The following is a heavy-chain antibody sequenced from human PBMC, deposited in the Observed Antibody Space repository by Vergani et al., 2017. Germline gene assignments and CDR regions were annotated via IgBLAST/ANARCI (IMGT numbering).Heavy chain of an antibody. Sequence: QVQLQESCRGLVKPSETLSLTCTVPGGSISSYYLRWIPQPPGKGLEWIGYIYYSWSTNYNPSLKRRVTISVDTSKNQFSLKLSSVTAADTAVYYCARRLVGNYQTGNWFDPWGQGTLVTVSS. V-gene: IGHV4-59*01. D-gene: IGHD4-11*01. CDR3: ARRLVGNYQTGNWFDP. J-gene: IGHJ5*02. CDR1: GGSISSYY. CDR2: IYYSWST.